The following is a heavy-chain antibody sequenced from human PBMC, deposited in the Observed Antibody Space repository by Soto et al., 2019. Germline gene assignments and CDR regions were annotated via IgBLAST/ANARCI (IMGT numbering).Heavy chain of an antibody. CDR1: GGSISSSSYY. D-gene: IGHD2-21*02. Sequence: SETLSLTCTVSGGSISSSSYYWGWIRQPPGKGLEWIGSIYYSGSTYYNPSLKSRVTISVDTSKNQFSLKLSSVTAADTAVYYCARHPRAYCGGDCSSYYFDYWGQGTLVTVSS. CDR2: IYYSGST. CDR3: ARHPRAYCGGDCSSYYFDY. V-gene: IGHV4-39*01. J-gene: IGHJ4*02.